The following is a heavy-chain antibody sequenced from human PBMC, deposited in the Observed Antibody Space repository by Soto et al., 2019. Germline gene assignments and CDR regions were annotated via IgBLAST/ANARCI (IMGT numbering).Heavy chain of an antibody. CDR1: GFTFSSYA. J-gene: IGHJ6*02. CDR3: ARDHYRFNSGYGFSMDV. V-gene: IGHV3-30-3*01. CDR2: ISYDGSNK. Sequence: PGGSLRLSCAASGFTFSSYAMHWVRQAPGKGLEWVAVISYDGSNKYYADSVKGRFTISRDNSKNTLYLQMNSLRAEDTAVYYCARDHYRFNSGYGFSMDVWGQGTTVTVSS. D-gene: IGHD5-12*01.